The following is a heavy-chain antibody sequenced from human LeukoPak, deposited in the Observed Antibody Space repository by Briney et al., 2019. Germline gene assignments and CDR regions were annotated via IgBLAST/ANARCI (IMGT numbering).Heavy chain of an antibody. Sequence: GGSLRLSCAASGFTVSSNYMNWVRQAPGKGLEWVSVIYDGGSTDYADSVKGRFTISRDNSKNMLYLQMDSLRAEDTAVYYCARGYSYGYIRYWGQGTLVTVSS. D-gene: IGHD5-18*01. CDR3: ARGYSYGYIRY. J-gene: IGHJ4*02. CDR1: GFTVSSNY. CDR2: IYDGGST. V-gene: IGHV3-66*01.